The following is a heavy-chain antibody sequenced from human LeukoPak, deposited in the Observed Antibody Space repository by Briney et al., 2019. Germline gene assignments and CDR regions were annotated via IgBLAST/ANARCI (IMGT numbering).Heavy chain of an antibody. CDR2: ISSSGCT. J-gene: IGHJ6*02. Sequence: SETLSLTCTVSGGSISSYYWSWIRQPPGKGLEWIGYISSSGCTNYNPSLKSRVTISVDTSNNQFSLKLSSVTAADTAVYYCARGGANSSSWYSFYYYYYGMDVWGQGTTVTVSS. D-gene: IGHD6-13*01. CDR3: ARGGANSSSWYSFYYYYYGMDV. CDR1: GGSISSYY. V-gene: IGHV4-59*01.